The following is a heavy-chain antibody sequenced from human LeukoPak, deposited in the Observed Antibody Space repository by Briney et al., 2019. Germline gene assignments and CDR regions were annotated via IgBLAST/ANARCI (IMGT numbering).Heavy chain of an antibody. D-gene: IGHD3-10*01. V-gene: IGHV4-34*01. CDR3: ARSGNRGVTAFF. Sequence: SETLSLTCAVYGGSFSGYYWSWIRQPPGKGLEWIGEINHSGSTNYNPSLKSRVTISVDTSKNQFSLKLSSGAAADTAGYYCARSGNRGVTAFFWGQGTLVTVSS. CDR2: INHSGST. CDR1: GGSFSGYY. J-gene: IGHJ4*02.